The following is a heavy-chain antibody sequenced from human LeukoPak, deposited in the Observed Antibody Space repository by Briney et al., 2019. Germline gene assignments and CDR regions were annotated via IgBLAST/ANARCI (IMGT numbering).Heavy chain of an antibody. J-gene: IGHJ4*02. CDR1: GFTFGDYA. D-gene: IGHD5-24*01. V-gene: IGHV3-7*04. Sequence: GGSQRLSCTASGFTFGDYAMSWFRQAPGKGLEWVANIKQDGSKKSYVDSVKGRFTISRDNAKNSLYLQMNSLRAEDTAIYYCTRVGYIDEGIDYWGQGTLVTVSS. CDR2: IKQDGSKK. CDR3: TRVGYIDEGIDY.